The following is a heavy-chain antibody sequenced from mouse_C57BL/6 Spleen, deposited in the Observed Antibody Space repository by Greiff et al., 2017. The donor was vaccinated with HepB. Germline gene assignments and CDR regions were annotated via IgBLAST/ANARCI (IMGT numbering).Heavy chain of an antibody. D-gene: IGHD1-1*01. CDR1: GYTFTSYG. CDR3: ARGYYGSIFYAMDY. J-gene: IGHJ4*01. CDR2: IYPRSGNT. Sequence: QVQLQQSGAELARPGASVKLSCKASGYTFTSYGISWVKQRTGQGLEWIGEIYPRSGNTYYNEKFKGKATLTADKSSSTAYMELRSLTSEDSAFYFCARGYYGSIFYAMDYWGQGTSVTVSS. V-gene: IGHV1-81*01.